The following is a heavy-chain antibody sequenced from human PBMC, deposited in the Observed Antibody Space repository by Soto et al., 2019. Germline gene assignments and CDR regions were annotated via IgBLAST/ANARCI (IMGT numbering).Heavy chain of an antibody. CDR2: IRSKPNNYAT. Sequence: EVQLVESGGGLVQRGGSLKLSCAASGFSFSASAIDWVRQASGKGLEWVGRIRSKPNNYATAYAASVRGSFTISRDYSENMAYLQMHNLKTEDTAVYYCLRPKWLAERNWFDPWGQGALVTVSS. CDR3: LRPKWLAERNWFDP. V-gene: IGHV3-73*02. D-gene: IGHD5-18*01. CDR1: GFSFSASA. J-gene: IGHJ5*02.